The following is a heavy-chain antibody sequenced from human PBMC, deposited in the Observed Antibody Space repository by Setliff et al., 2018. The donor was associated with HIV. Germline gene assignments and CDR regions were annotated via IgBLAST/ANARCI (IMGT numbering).Heavy chain of an antibody. CDR1: GYTFTNND. J-gene: IGHJ4*02. D-gene: IGHD2-8*01. CDR3: ARTPYCTNGLCYRYYFDY. Sequence: SVKVSCKASGYTFTNNDINWVRQGAGQGLEWMGGIIPVLGITNYAQKFQGRVTITADKSTSTAYMELSSLRSEDTAVYYCARTPYCTNGLCYRYYFDYWGQGILVTVSS. V-gene: IGHV1-69*10. CDR2: IIPVLGIT.